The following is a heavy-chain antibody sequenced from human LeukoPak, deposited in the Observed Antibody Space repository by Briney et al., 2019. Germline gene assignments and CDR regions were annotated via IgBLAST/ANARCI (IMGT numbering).Heavy chain of an antibody. CDR3: ARGGYCTNGVCYFDY. V-gene: IGHV3-64*01. Sequence: GGSLRLSCAASGFTFSSYAMHWVRQAPGKGLEYVSAISSNGGSTYYANSVKGRFTISRDNSKNTLYLQMCSLRAEDMAVYYCARGGYCTNGVCYFDYWGQGTLVTVSS. CDR2: ISSNGGST. D-gene: IGHD2-8*01. CDR1: GFTFSSYA. J-gene: IGHJ4*02.